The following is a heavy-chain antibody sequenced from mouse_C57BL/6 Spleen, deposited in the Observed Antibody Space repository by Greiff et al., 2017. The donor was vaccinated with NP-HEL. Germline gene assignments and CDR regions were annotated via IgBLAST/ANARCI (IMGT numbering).Heavy chain of an antibody. Sequence: EVQLQQSGPVLVKPGASVKMSCKASGYTFTDYYMNWVKQSHGKSLEWIGVINPYNGGTSYNQKFKGKATLTVDKSSSTAYMELNSLTSEDSAVYYCARGGTTVVGYFEVWGTGTTVTVSS. CDR3: ARGGTTVVGYFEV. CDR2: INPYNGGT. J-gene: IGHJ1*03. V-gene: IGHV1-19*01. CDR1: GYTFTDYY. D-gene: IGHD1-1*01.